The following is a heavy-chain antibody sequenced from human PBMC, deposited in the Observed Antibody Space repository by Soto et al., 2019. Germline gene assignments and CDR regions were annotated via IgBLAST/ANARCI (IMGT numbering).Heavy chain of an antibody. Sequence: SETLSPTCPVYGGSFSGYYCSWIRQPPGKGLEWIWEINHSGSTNYNPSLKSRVTISVDTSKNQFSLKLSSVTAADTAVYYCARRLYSILFDYWGQGTLVTVSS. CDR3: ARRLYSILFDY. CDR1: GGSFSGYY. V-gene: IGHV4-34*01. CDR2: INHSGST. D-gene: IGHD2-8*01. J-gene: IGHJ4*02.